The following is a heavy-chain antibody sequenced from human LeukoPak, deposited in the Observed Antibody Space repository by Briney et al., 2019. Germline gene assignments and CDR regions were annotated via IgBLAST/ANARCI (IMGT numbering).Heavy chain of an antibody. J-gene: IGHJ3*02. D-gene: IGHD2-21*02. CDR2: IYYSGIT. CDR1: GGSISSGDYY. Sequence: SETLTLTCTVSGGSISSGDYYWSWIRQPPGKGLEWIGYIYYSGITYYNPSLKSRVTISVDTSKNQFSLKLSSVTAADTAVYYCARGVTAIWGGFDIWGQETMVPVSS. V-gene: IGHV4-30-4*01. CDR3: ARGVTAIWGGFDI.